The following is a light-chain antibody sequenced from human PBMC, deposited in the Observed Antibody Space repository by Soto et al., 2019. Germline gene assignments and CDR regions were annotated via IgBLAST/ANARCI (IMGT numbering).Light chain of an antibody. CDR3: QQLDRYPFT. V-gene: IGKV1-9*01. CDR1: LSISGY. CDR2: SAS. J-gene: IGKJ4*01. Sequence: DIQLTQSPSFLSASVGDRVTMTCRASLSISGYLAWYQQKPGKVPRLLIYSASSLQSGVPSRFSGSGSGTEFTLTISSLQPEDFASYYCQQLDRYPFTFGGGTKVEI.